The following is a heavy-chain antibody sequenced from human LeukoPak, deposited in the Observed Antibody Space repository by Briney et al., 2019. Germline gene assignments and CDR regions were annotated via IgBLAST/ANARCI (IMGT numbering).Heavy chain of an antibody. Sequence: ASVKVSCKASGYTFTSYYMHWVRQAPGQGLEWMGIINPSGGSTSYAQKFQGRVTMTRDMSTSTVYMELSSLRSEDTAVYYCARDRMDYDSSGYYLNWFDPWGQGTLVTVSS. V-gene: IGHV1-46*01. CDR2: INPSGGST. CDR3: ARDRMDYDSSGYYLNWFDP. J-gene: IGHJ5*02. CDR1: GYTFTSYY. D-gene: IGHD3-22*01.